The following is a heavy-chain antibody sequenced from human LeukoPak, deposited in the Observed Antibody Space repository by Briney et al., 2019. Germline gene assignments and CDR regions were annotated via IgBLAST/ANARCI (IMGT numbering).Heavy chain of an antibody. CDR1: GGSFSGYY. D-gene: IGHD3-22*01. J-gene: IGHJ4*02. Sequence: PSETLSLTCAVYGGSFSGYYWSWIRQPPGKGLEWIGEINHSGSTNYNPSLKSRVTISVDTSKNQFSLKLSSVTAADTAVYYCARRVGFTYYYDSRGYYFDYWGQGTLVTVSS. CDR2: INHSGST. CDR3: ARRVGFTYYYDSRGYYFDY. V-gene: IGHV4-34*01.